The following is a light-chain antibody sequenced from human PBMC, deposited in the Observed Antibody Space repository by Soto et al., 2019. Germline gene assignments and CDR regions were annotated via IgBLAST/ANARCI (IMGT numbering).Light chain of an antibody. CDR1: SSDVGGYNF. CDR2: EVS. V-gene: IGLV2-14*01. CDR3: SSYTTIKTVV. J-gene: IGLJ2*01. Sequence: QSALTQPASVSGSPGQSITISCTGTSSDVGGYNFVSWYQQLPGKAPELIIYEVSNRPSGISDRFSGFKSANTAYLTISGVQPEDEADYHCSSYTTIKTVVFGGGTKLTVL.